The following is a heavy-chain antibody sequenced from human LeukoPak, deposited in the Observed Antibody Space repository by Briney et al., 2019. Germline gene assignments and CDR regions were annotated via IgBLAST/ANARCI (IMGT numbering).Heavy chain of an antibody. V-gene: IGHV3-73*01. J-gene: IGHJ4*02. CDR2: IRSKANSYAT. Sequence: GGSLKLSCAASGFTFSDSSIHWVRQASGKGLEWVGRIRSKANSYATAYAASVKGRFTISRDDSKNTAYLQMNSLKTEDTAVYYCTRYYYDGSGYYYLFDYWGQGTLVTVSS. D-gene: IGHD3-22*01. CDR3: TRYYYDGSGYYYLFDY. CDR1: GFTFSDSS.